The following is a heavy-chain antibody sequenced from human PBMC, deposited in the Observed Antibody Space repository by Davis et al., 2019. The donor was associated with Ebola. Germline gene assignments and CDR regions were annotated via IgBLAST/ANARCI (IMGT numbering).Heavy chain of an antibody. CDR3: TRPDGDYGTLDY. V-gene: IGHV3-66*04. Sequence: GESLKISCAASGFTVSSNYMSWVRQAPGKGLEWVSVIYSGGSTYYADSVKGRFTISRDDSKNTAYLQMNSLKTEDTAVYYCTRPDGDYGTLDYWGQGTLVTVSS. CDR1: GFTVSSNY. D-gene: IGHD4-17*01. J-gene: IGHJ4*02. CDR2: IYSGGST.